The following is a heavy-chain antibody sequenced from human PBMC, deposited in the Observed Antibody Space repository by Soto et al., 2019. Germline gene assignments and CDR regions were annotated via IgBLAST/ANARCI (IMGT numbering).Heavy chain of an antibody. Sequence: GGSLGLSCAASGVTFISDGMHWVGQAPGKGLEWVAVIWYDGSNKYYADSVKGRFTISRDNSKNTLYLQMNSLRAEDTAVYYCARDVGIAAARITDSYGMAVWGQGT. CDR1: GVTFISDG. CDR2: IWYDGSNK. D-gene: IGHD6-13*01. V-gene: IGHV3-33*01. CDR3: ARDVGIAAARITDSYGMAV. J-gene: IGHJ6*02.